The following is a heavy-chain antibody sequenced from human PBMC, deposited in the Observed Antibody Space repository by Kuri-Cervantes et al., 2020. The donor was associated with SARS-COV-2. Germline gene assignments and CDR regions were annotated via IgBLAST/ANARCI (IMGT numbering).Heavy chain of an antibody. D-gene: IGHD2-2*02. CDR1: GFTFSSYG. V-gene: IGHV3-30*02. Sequence: GGSLRLCCAASGFTFSSYGMHWVRQAPGKGLEWVAFIRYDGSNKYYADSVKGRFTISRDNSENTLYLQMNSLRAEDTAVYYCASGGDCSSTSCYRAEVNWGQGTLVTVSS. CDR2: IRYDGSNK. J-gene: IGHJ4*02. CDR3: ASGGDCSSTSCYRAEVN.